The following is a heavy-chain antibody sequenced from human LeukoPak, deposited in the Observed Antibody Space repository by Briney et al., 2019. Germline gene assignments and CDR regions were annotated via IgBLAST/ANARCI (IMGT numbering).Heavy chain of an antibody. Sequence: SSETLSLTCTVSGGAISTSNYYWSWIRQPPGKGLEWIGYIYYSGSTYYNPSLKSRVTISVDTSKNQFSLKLSSVTAADTAVYYCARVLGYCSSTSCYTHLDYWGQGTLVTVSS. D-gene: IGHD2-2*02. V-gene: IGHV4-30-4*08. CDR1: GGAISTSNYY. CDR3: ARVLGYCSSTSCYTHLDY. J-gene: IGHJ4*02. CDR2: IYYSGST.